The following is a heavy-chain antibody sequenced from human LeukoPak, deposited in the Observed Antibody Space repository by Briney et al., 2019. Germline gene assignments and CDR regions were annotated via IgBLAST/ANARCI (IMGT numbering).Heavy chain of an antibody. Sequence: GGSLRLSCAASGFTFSSYWMSWVRQAPGKGLEWVSLISGTGGSTYYADSVKGRFTISRDNSKNTLYLQMNSLRAEDTAVYYCAKDYEPLVGVHRWGDWFDPWGQGTLVTVSS. CDR1: GFTFSSYW. D-gene: IGHD1-26*01. CDR2: ISGTGGST. V-gene: IGHV3-23*01. J-gene: IGHJ5*02. CDR3: AKDYEPLVGVHRWGDWFDP.